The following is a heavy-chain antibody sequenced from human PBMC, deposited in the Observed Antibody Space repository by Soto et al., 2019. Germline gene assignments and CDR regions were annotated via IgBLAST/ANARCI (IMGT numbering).Heavy chain of an antibody. D-gene: IGHD3-10*01. CDR2: IYYSGST. CDR3: AREHGSGSYTAYYYYYGMDV. V-gene: IGHV4-31*03. CDR1: GGSISSGGYY. Sequence: QVQLQESGPGLVKPSQTLSLTCTVSGGSISSGGYYWSWIRQHPGKGLEWIGYIYYSGSTYYNPSLKSRVTISVDTSKNQSSLKLSSVTAADTAVYYCAREHGSGSYTAYYYYYGMDVWGQGTTVTVSS. J-gene: IGHJ6*02.